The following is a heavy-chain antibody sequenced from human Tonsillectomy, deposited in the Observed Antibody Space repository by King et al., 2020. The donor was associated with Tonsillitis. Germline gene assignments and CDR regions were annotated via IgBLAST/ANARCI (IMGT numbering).Heavy chain of an antibody. CDR1: GFTFSSYA. J-gene: IGHJ4*02. CDR3: ASRGKGELGLEPFDS. V-gene: IGHV3-23*04. CDR2: SLASGYTT. D-gene: IGHD1-7*01. Sequence: VQLVESGGGWVQPGGSLRLSCAASGFTFSSYAISWVRQAPGEGLVWVSASLASGYTTYYADSVKGRFTFSRDNSKNTPYLLMNSLRAEDTAVDYCASRGKGELGLEPFDSWGQGTPVTVSS.